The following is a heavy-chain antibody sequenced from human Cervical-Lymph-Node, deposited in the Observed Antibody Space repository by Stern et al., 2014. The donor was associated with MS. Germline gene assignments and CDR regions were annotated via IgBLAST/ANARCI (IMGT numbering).Heavy chain of an antibody. CDR3: VSGPSYGMDV. J-gene: IGHJ6*01. CDR2: MNPWTGNT. CDR1: GYTFTNYD. Sequence: QVQLVQSGAEVKKPGASVKVSCKASGYTFTNYDINWVRQATGQGLEWMGWMNPWTGNTGYAQRFQGRLTMTRSSSISTAYMELSDLRSEDTAVYFCVSGPSYGMDVWGQGTTVTVSS. V-gene: IGHV1-8*01.